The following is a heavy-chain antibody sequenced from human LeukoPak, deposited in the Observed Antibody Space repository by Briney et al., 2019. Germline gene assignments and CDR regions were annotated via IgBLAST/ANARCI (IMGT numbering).Heavy chain of an antibody. J-gene: IGHJ4*02. CDR2: ISSSSSYI. D-gene: IGHD2-15*01. V-gene: IGHV3-21*01. Sequence: AGGSLRLSCAASGFTFSSYSMNWVRQAPGKGLEWVSSISSSSSYIYYADSVKGRFTISRDNAKNSLYLQMNSLRAEDTAVYYCAREAGGYCSGGSCHGDYWGQETLVTVSS. CDR1: GFTFSSYS. CDR3: AREAGGYCSGGSCHGDY.